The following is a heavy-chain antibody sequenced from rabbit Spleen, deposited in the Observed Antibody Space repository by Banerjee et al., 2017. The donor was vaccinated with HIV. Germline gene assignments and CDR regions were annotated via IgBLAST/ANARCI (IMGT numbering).Heavy chain of an antibody. CDR1: GFSFSDRDV. CDR2: INAATAKP. CDR3: ARDGYGGYVGYGAVGL. V-gene: IGHV1S45*01. D-gene: IGHD5-1*01. Sequence: QEQLVESGGGLVQPEGSLTLTCKASGFSFSDRDVMCWVRQAPGKGLEWIACINAATAKPVYATWAKGRFTISRTSSTTVTLQMTSLTAADTATYFCARDGYGGYVGYGAVGLWGPGTLVTVS. J-gene: IGHJ4*01.